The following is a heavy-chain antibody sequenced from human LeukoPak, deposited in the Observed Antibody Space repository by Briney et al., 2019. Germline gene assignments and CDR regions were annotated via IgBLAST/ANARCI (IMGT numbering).Heavy chain of an antibody. CDR1: GFTFSSYS. V-gene: IGHV3-21*01. J-gene: IGHJ4*02. Sequence: GGSLRLSCAASGFTFSSYSMNWVRQAPGKGLEWVSSISSSSSYIYYADSVKGRFTISRDNAKNSLHLQMNSLRAEDTAVYYCARDLAARPLVPPDPPSEDRFDYWGQGTLVTVSS. CDR3: ARDLAARPLVPPDPPSEDRFDY. CDR2: ISSSSSYI. D-gene: IGHD6-6*01.